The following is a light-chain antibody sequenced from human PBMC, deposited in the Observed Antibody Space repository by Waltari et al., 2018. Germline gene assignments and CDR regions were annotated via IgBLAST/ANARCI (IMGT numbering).Light chain of an antibody. Sequence: DIVMTQSPDSLAVSLGERATINCKSSQSVLYSSNNKNYLAWYQQKPGQPPKLPIYLAATRESGVPDRFSGSGSGTDFTLTISSLQAEDVAVYYCQQYYSTPRTFGQGTKVEIK. CDR2: LAA. CDR3: QQYYSTPRT. V-gene: IGKV4-1*01. CDR1: QSVLYSSNNKNY. J-gene: IGKJ1*01.